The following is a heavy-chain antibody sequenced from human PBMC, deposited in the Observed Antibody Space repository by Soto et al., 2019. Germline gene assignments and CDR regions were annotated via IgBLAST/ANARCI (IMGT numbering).Heavy chain of an antibody. V-gene: IGHV3-11*01. J-gene: IGHJ4*02. CDR1: GFTFSDYY. CDR2: ISSSGSTI. CDR3: ARFAPVSSGWYYFDY. D-gene: IGHD6-19*01. Sequence: GGSLRLSCAASGFTFSDYYMSWIRQAPGKGLEWVSYISSSGSTIYYADSVKGRFTISRDNAKNSLYLQMNSLRAEDTAVYYCARFAPVSSGWYYFDYWGQGTLVTVSS.